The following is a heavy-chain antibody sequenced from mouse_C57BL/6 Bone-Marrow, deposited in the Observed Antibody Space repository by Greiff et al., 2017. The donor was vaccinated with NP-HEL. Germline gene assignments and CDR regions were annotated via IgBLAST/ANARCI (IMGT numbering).Heavy chain of an antibody. CDR2: IDPENGDT. V-gene: IGHV14-4*01. Sequence: EVQLQQSGAELVRPGASVKLSCTASGFNIKDDYMHWVKQRPEQGLEWIGWIDPENGDTEYASKFQGKATITADTSSNTAYLQLSSLTSEDTAVYYCTTERVYYGSSYGAYWGQGTLVTVSA. D-gene: IGHD1-1*01. J-gene: IGHJ3*01. CDR1: GFNIKDDY. CDR3: TTERVYYGSSYGAY.